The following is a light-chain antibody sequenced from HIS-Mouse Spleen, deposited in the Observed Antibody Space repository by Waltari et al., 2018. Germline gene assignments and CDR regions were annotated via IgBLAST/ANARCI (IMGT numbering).Light chain of an antibody. CDR3: QSADSSGTYVV. CDR2: DVS. V-gene: IGLV2-14*03. CDR1: SSDVGGYNY. Sequence: QSALTQPASVSGSPGQSITISCTGTSSDVGGYNYVSWYQQHPGKAPKLMIYDVSNRPSGVSNRFSGSKSGNTASLTISGLQAEDEADYYCQSADSSGTYVVFGGGTKLTVL. J-gene: IGLJ2*01.